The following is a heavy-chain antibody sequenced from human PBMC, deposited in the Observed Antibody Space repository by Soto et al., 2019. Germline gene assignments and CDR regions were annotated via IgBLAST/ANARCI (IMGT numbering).Heavy chain of an antibody. D-gene: IGHD6-13*01. CDR2: IDWDDDE. Sequence: SRTTLVNPTQTLTLTCTFSGFSLSTSGMCVSWIRQPPGKALEWLARIDWDDDEYYSTSLKTRLTISKDTSKNLVVLTMTNMDPTDTATYYCARTLGSSTLDYWGQGTLVTVSS. CDR3: ARTLGSSTLDY. V-gene: IGHV2-70*11. J-gene: IGHJ4*02. CDR1: GFSLSTSGMC.